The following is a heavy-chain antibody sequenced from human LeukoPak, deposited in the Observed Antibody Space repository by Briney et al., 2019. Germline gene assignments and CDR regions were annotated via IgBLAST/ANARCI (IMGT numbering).Heavy chain of an antibody. V-gene: IGHV3-23*01. CDR2: ISGGGYST. D-gene: IGHD1-26*01. CDR1: GFTFSSYG. Sequence: PGGSLRLSCAASGFTFSSYGMSWVRQAPGKGLEWVSAISGGGYSTYYADSVKGRFTISRDNSKNTLYLQMNSLRAEDTAVYYCAKDDAPIVGATFDYWGQGTLVTVSS. CDR3: AKDDAPIVGATFDY. J-gene: IGHJ4*02.